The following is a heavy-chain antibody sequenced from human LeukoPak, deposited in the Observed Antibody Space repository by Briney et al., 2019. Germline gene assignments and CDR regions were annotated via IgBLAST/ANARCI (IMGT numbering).Heavy chain of an antibody. CDR1: GGSISSYY. V-gene: IGHV4-59*12. CDR3: ARTSRVIAARPSDY. CDR2: IYYSGST. J-gene: IGHJ4*02. Sequence: SETLSLICTVSGGSISSYYWSWIRQPPGKGLECIVYIYYSGSTNYNPSLKSRVTISVDTSKNQFSLKLTSVTAADTAMYYCARTSRVIAARPSDYWGQGTLVTVSS. D-gene: IGHD6-6*01.